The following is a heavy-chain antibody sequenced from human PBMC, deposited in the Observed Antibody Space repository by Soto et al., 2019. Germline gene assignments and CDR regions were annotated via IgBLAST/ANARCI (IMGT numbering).Heavy chain of an antibody. CDR2: ISPHNGNS. D-gene: IGHD2-21*02. Sequence: QVQLVQSGAEVKKPGASVRVSCKASGYTFTDYGITWVRQAPGQGLEWMGWISPHNGNSYNAQRLQGRVTMTTDTSTSTGYMELRSLRSDDTAVYYCSREGLRFPMDVWGQGTTVTVSS. CDR1: GYTFTDYG. V-gene: IGHV1-18*01. CDR3: SREGLRFPMDV. J-gene: IGHJ6*02.